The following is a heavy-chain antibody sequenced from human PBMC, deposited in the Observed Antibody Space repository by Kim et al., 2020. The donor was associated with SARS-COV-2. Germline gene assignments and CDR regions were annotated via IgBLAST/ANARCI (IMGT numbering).Heavy chain of an antibody. CDR2: INTNTGNP. Sequence: ASVKVSCKASGYTFTSYAMNWVRQAPGQGLEWMGWINTNTGNPTYAQGFTGRFVFSLDTSVSTAYLQISSLKAEDTAVYYCARDYVPYDYIWGSYRLAAFDYGGQGTLVTVSS. D-gene: IGHD3-16*02. J-gene: IGHJ4*02. V-gene: IGHV7-4-1*02. CDR1: GYTFTSYA. CDR3: ARDYVPYDYIWGSYRLAAFDY.